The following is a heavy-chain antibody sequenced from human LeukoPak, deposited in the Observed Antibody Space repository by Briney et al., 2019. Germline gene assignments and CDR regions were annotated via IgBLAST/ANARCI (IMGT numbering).Heavy chain of an antibody. Sequence: KPSETLSLTCTVSGASVSSASYWTWIRQPPGKGVEWIAHIYNGVNTNYNPSLKSRVTISVDTSKNQFSLRLNSVTAADTAVYYCARSRAFNSGAFDPWSQGSLVTVSS. CDR3: ARSRAFNSGAFDP. J-gene: IGHJ5*02. D-gene: IGHD1-26*01. CDR2: IYNGVNT. V-gene: IGHV4-61*01. CDR1: GASVSSASY.